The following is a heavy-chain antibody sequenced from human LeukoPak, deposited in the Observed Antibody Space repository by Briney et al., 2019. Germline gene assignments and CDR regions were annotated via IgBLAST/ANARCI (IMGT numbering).Heavy chain of an antibody. J-gene: IGHJ4*02. CDR2: ITSSGRTM. CDR3: ARERASSSNSWLWVFGY. Sequence: PGGSLRFSCVTSGFTFKDFEINCVRQAPGKGLEWIACITSSGRTMYYADSVRGRFTISRDNANNSLFLQMNGLRVEDTAVYYCARERASSSNSWLWVFGYWGQGTPVTVSS. CDR1: GFTFKDFE. V-gene: IGHV3-48*03. D-gene: IGHD3-22*01.